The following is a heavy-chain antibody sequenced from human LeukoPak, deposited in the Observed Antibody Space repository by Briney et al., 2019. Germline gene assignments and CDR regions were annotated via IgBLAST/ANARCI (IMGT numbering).Heavy chain of an antibody. CDR1: GYSISSGYN. CDR2: INYSGST. CDR3: AAYGDYEFDY. V-gene: IGHV4-38-2*02. J-gene: IGHJ4*02. Sequence: SETLSLTCTVSGYSISSGYNWGWIRQPPGKGLEWIGNINYSGSTYNNPSLRSRITISVDTSKNQFSLKLSSVTAADTAVYYCAAYGDYEFDYWGQGTLVTVSS. D-gene: IGHD4-17*01.